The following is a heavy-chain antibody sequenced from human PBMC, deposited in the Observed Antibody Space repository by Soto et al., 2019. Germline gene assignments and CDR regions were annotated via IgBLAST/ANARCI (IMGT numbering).Heavy chain of an antibody. J-gene: IGHJ6*02. V-gene: IGHV3-11*01. D-gene: IGHD6-19*01. Sequence: LEWVSYISSSSSTIYYADSVKGRFTISRDNAKNSLYLQMNSLRSEDTAVYYCARENPRIAVAGSDYYYYGMDVWGQGTTVTVSS. CDR3: ARENPRIAVAGSDYYYYGMDV. CDR2: ISSSSSTI.